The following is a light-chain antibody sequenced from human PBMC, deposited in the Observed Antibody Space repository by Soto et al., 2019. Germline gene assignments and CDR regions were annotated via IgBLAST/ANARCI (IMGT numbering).Light chain of an antibody. Sequence: QSALTQPPSASGSPGQSVTISCAGTSSDVGSYDHVSWYQQHPGKAPKLMIYDGSKRPSGVPDRFSGSKSGNAASLTVSGLQTEDEADYYCSSFAGSNNVVFGGGTKLTVL. CDR2: DGS. CDR1: SSDVGSYDH. V-gene: IGLV2-8*01. J-gene: IGLJ3*02. CDR3: SSFAGSNNVV.